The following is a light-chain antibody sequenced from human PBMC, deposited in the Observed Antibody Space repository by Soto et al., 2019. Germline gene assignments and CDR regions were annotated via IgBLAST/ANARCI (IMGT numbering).Light chain of an antibody. CDR1: QTVSTY. V-gene: IGKV3-11*01. CDR2: AAS. Sequence: EVVLTQSPATLSLSPGERATLSCKTSQTVSTYLAWYQHKPGQAPRLLIYAASIRAAGIPARFIGSGSGTHFTLTISSLEPEDSAVYHCQQRVICPPTFGQGTRLEIE. J-gene: IGKJ2*01. CDR3: QQRVICPPT.